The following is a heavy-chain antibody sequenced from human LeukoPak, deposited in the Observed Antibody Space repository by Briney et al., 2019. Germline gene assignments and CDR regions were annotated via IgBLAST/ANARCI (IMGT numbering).Heavy chain of an antibody. V-gene: IGHV5-51*01. CDR3: ARRASYYDSSGYRDDAFDI. J-gene: IGHJ3*02. CDR2: IYPCDSDT. CDR1: GYSFTSYW. D-gene: IGHD3-22*01. Sequence: GESLHISCKGSGYSFTSYWIAWVRQMPGKGLEWMGIIYPCDSDTRYSPSFQGQVTISADKSISTAYLQWSSLKASDTAMYYCARRASYYDSSGYRDDAFDIWGQGTMVPVSS.